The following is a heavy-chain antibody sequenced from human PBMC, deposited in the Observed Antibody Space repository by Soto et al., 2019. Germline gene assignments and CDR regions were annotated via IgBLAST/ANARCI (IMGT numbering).Heavy chain of an antibody. Sequence: EGQLVESGGGLVQPGGSVRLSCAASGFTFSSYAMHWVRQAPGKGLEYVSAISSNGGSTYYANSVKGRFTISRDNSKNTLYLQMGSLRAEDMAVYYCVRGNTDYGEGMDVWGQGTTVTVSS. J-gene: IGHJ6*02. V-gene: IGHV3-64*01. CDR1: GFTFSSYA. CDR3: VRGNTDYGEGMDV. CDR2: ISSNGGST. D-gene: IGHD4-17*01.